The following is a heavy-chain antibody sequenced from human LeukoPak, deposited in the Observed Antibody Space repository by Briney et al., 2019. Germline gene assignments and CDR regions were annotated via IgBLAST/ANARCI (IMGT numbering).Heavy chain of an antibody. D-gene: IGHD3-3*01. CDR1: GFTVSSNY. CDR2: IYSGGST. V-gene: IGHV3-66*01. J-gene: IGHJ4*02. CDR3: ARVEEKYYDFWSGYYYYFDY. Sequence: PGGSLRLSCAASGFTVSSNYMSWVRQAPGKGLEWVSVIYSGGSTYYADSVKGRFTISRDNSKNTLYLQMNSLRAEDTAVYYCARVEEKYYDFWSGYYYYFDYWGQGTLVTVSS.